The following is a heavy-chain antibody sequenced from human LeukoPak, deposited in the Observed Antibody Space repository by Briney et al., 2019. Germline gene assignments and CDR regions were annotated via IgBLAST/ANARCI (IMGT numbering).Heavy chain of an antibody. CDR2: IYHSGST. D-gene: IGHD3-3*01. J-gene: IGHJ4*02. Sequence: SETLSLTCTVSGGSISSGGCYWSWIRQPPGKGLEWIGYIYHSGSTYYNPSLKSRVTISVDRSKNQFSLKLSSVTAADTAVYYCARVRHQQDDFWSGYSLYFDYWGQGTLVTVSS. CDR1: GGSISSGGCY. V-gene: IGHV4-30-2*01. CDR3: ARVRHQQDDFWSGYSLYFDY.